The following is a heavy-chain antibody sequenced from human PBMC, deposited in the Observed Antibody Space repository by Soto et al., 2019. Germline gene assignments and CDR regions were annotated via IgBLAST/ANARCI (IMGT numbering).Heavy chain of an antibody. D-gene: IGHD4-17*01. J-gene: IGHJ4*02. CDR3: ASSDLRNTTVTADY. Sequence: SETLSLTCTVSGVSISSHYWSWNRQPPGKGLEWIGEIYHSGSTNYNPSLQSRATISVDKSKNQFSLKLSSVTAADTAVYYCASSDLRNTTVTADYWGQGTLVTVSS. V-gene: IGHV4-59*11. CDR2: IYHSGST. CDR1: GVSISSHY.